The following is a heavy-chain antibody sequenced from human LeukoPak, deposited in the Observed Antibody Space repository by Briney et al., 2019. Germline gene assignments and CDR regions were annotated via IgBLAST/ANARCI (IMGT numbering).Heavy chain of an antibody. D-gene: IGHD3-10*02. J-gene: IGHJ6*02. CDR1: GFTFGSYA. Sequence: GGSLRLSCAASGFTFGSYAMHWVRQAPGKGLEWVAVMSFDGIHIYYADSVKGRFTISRVNSKNTLYLQMNSLRGEDTSIYYCARCSGYGMDVWGQGTRVTVSS. CDR3: ARCSGYGMDV. CDR2: MSFDGIHI. V-gene: IGHV3-30-3*01.